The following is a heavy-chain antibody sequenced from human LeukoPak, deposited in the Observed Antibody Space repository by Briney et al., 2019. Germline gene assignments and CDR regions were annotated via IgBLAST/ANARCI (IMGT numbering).Heavy chain of an antibody. V-gene: IGHV1-2*02. CDR1: GYTFTSYG. CDR3: ASSSDYPHAFDI. J-gene: IGHJ3*02. D-gene: IGHD4-11*01. CDR2: INPNSGGT. Sequence: ASVKVSCKASGYTFTSYGISWVRQAPGQGLEWMGWINPNSGGTNYAQKFQGRVTMTRDTSISTAYMELSRLRSDDTAVYYCASSSDYPHAFDIWGQGTMVTVSS.